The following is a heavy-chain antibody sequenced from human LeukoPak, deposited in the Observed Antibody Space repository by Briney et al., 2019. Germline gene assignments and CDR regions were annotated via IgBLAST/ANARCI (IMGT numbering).Heavy chain of an antibody. CDR1: GFTFTNHA. CDR3: ARRAYNWGAFDI. V-gene: IGHV3-23*01. J-gene: IGHJ3*02. D-gene: IGHD1-20*01. Sequence: GGSLRLSCATSGFTFTNHATNWVRQAPGKGLEWVSTISPSGGDTYYADSVKGRFTISKDISKNTLYLQMNSPRGDDTAVYYCARRAYNWGAFDIWGQGTMVTVSS. CDR2: ISPSGGDT.